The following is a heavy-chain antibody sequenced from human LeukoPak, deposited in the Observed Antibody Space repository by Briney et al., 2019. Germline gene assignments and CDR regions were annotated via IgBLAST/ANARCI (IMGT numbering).Heavy chain of an antibody. V-gene: IGHV3-48*02. CDR2: ISSSSNTI. J-gene: IGHJ4*02. CDR1: GFTFSNYA. D-gene: IGHD3-10*01. CDR3: AKERAMARGVIIGPLGY. Sequence: GGSLRLSCAASGFTFSNYAMNWVRQAPGKGLEWVSYISSSSNTIYYADSVKGRFTISRDNAKKSLFLQMNSLRDEDTAVYYCAKERAMARGVIIGPLGYWGQGARVTVSP.